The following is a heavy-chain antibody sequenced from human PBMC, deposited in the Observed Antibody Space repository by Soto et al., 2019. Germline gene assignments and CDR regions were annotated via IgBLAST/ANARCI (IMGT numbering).Heavy chain of an antibody. Sequence: QVQLVESGGGVVQPGRSLRLSCAASGFTFSSYGMHWVRQAPGKGLEWVAVIWYDGSKKYYADSVKGRFTISRDNSKNTLDWHMNSLGAEETAVYYCARWGIAAGDYWGQGTLVTVSS. V-gene: IGHV3-33*01. CDR3: ARWGIAAGDY. CDR1: GFTFSSYG. CDR2: IWYDGSKK. J-gene: IGHJ4*02. D-gene: IGHD6-13*01.